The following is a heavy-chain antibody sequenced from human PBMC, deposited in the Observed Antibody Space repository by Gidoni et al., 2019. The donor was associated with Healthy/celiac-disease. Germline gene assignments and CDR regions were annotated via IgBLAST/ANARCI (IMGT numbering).Heavy chain of an antibody. CDR1: GGSIRSDY. Sequence: QVQLQESGPGLVKPSETLSLTGTGSGGSIRSDYWSWIRHPPGKGLELIGYIYYSGSTNYNPSLKSRFTISVDTSKTQFSLKLSSVTAADTAVYYCARETYYYGSGSYYSHFDYWGQGTLVTVSS. CDR3: ARETYYYGSGSYYSHFDY. D-gene: IGHD3-10*01. V-gene: IGHV4-59*01. J-gene: IGHJ4*02. CDR2: IYYSGST.